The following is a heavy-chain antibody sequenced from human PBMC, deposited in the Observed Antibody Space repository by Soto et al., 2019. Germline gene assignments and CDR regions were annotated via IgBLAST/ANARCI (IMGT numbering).Heavy chain of an antibody. D-gene: IGHD2-21*01. CDR3: TIGSWSGEVFDI. CDR1: GGTFSTYS. CDR2: IIPMLGVR. J-gene: IGHJ3*02. Sequence: QVQLVQSGAEVKKPGSSVKVSCKDSGGTFSTYSMFWVRQAPGQGLEWMGRIIPMLGVRNYAQRFQDRVTISADKSTATVHMALSSLRAEDTALYYCTIGSWSGEVFDIWGQGTMVTVSS. V-gene: IGHV1-69*02.